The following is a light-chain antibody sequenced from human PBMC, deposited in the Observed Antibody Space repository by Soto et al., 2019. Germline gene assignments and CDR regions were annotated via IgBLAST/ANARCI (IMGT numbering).Light chain of an antibody. CDR3: QQYNNWPRT. Sequence: ETVMTQSPATLSVSPVERATLSCRASQSVSSNLAWYHQKPGQAPRLLIFGASTRATGIPIRFSGSGSGTEFTLTISSLQSEDFAVYYCQQYNNWPRTFGQGTKVDIK. J-gene: IGKJ1*01. CDR1: QSVSSN. CDR2: GAS. V-gene: IGKV3-15*01.